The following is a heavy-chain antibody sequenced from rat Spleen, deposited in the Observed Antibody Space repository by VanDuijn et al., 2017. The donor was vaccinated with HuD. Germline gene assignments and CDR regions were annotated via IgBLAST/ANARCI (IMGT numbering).Heavy chain of an antibody. D-gene: IGHD1-5*01. V-gene: IGHV5-22*01. J-gene: IGHJ1*01. CDR3: VRLYNNHGYWYFDF. CDR2: IKHEDFTP. Sequence: EVQLVEAGGGLVQPGRSLKLSCAASGFTFSDFSMAWVRQAPKKGLEWVASIKHEDFTPYYGDSVMGRFTISRDDGESTLYLQMNSLRSEDTATYYCVRLYNNHGYWYFDFWGPGTKVTVSS. CDR1: GFTFSDFS.